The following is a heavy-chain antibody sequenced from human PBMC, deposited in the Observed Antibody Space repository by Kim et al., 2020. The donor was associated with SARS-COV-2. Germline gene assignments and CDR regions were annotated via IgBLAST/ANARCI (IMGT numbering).Heavy chain of an antibody. D-gene: IGHD1-26*01. CDR1: GFTFSSYE. Sequence: GGSLRLSCAASGFTFSSYEMNWVRQAPGKGLEWVSYISSSGSTRYYADSVKGRFTISRDNAKNSVYLQMNSLRAEDTAVYYFASLRVGATDYWGQGTLVTVSS. J-gene: IGHJ4*02. V-gene: IGHV3-48*03. CDR2: ISSSGSTR. CDR3: ASLRVGATDY.